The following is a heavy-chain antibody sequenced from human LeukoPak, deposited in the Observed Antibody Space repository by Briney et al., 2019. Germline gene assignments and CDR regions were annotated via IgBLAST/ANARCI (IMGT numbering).Heavy chain of an antibody. V-gene: IGHV3-7*01. J-gene: IGHJ5*02. CDR2: IRQDGSQK. CDR3: ASLGLVSTSSAIPGDP. Sequence: PGGSLRLSCEASGFTFSSYDMYWVRQAPGKGLEWVATIRQDGSQKYYVDSVKGRFTIPRDNAKNSLYLQMNSLRAEDTAVYYCASLGLVSTSSAIPGDPWGQGTLVTVSS. CDR1: GFTFSSYD. D-gene: IGHD2-2*01.